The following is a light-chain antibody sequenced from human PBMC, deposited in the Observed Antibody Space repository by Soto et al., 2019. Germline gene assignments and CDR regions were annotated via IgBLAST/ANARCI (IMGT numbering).Light chain of an antibody. V-gene: IGKV3-20*01. J-gene: IGKJ2*01. Sequence: ESVLTQSPGTLSLSPGERATLSCRATQSVTNNYFAWYQQRPGQSPRLLIYGVSSRATDIPDRFSGSGSETDFTLTISRLEPEDFVVYYCQQYSSLPHTFGQGTKLEVK. CDR1: QSVTNNY. CDR2: GVS. CDR3: QQYSSLPHT.